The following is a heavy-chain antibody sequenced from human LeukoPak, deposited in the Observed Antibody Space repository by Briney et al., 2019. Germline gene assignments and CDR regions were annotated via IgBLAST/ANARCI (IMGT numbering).Heavy chain of an antibody. Sequence: PGRSLRLSCAASGFSFSSYTMHWVRQAPGKGPEWVAVTSYDGNNQYYADSVKGRFTISRDNSKNTLYLEMNSLRPEDTAVYYCARDLRGGFDYWGQGTLVTVSS. V-gene: IGHV3-30-3*01. CDR2: TSYDGNNQ. CDR1: GFSFSSYT. J-gene: IGHJ4*02. D-gene: IGHD4-17*01. CDR3: ARDLRGGFDY.